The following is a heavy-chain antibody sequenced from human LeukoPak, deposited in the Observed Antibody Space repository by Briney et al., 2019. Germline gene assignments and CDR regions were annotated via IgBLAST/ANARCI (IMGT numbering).Heavy chain of an antibody. CDR2: ISAYNGNT. D-gene: IGHD3-3*01. Sequence: ASVKVSCKASGYTFTSYGISWVRQAPGQGLEWMGWISAYNGNTNYAQKLQGRVTMTTDTSTSTAYMELRSLRSDDTAVYYCARESQYHDFWSGYYPDAFDIWGQGTMVTVSS. CDR3: ARESQYHDFWSGYYPDAFDI. J-gene: IGHJ3*02. CDR1: GYTFTSYG. V-gene: IGHV1-18*01.